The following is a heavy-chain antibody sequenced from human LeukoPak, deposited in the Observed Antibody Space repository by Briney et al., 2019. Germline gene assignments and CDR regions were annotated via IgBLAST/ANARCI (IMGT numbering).Heavy chain of an antibody. CDR2: INHSGST. Sequence: SETLSLTCAVYGGSFSGYYWSWIRQPPGKGLEWIGEINHSGSTNYNPSLKSRVTISVDTSKNQFSLKLSSVTAADTAVYYCARRDYGDYVNAFDIWGQGTMVTVSS. D-gene: IGHD4-17*01. J-gene: IGHJ3*02. V-gene: IGHV4-34*01. CDR1: GGSFSGYY. CDR3: ARRDYGDYVNAFDI.